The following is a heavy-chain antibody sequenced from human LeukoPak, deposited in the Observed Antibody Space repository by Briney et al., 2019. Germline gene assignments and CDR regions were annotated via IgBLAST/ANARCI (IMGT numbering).Heavy chain of an antibody. D-gene: IGHD6-19*01. V-gene: IGHV3-7*01. CDR1: GGIFSSYW. Sequence: PGGSLRLYCAASGGIFSSYWMSWVRQAPGKGLEWVANIKQDGSEKYYVDSVKGRFTISRDNAKNSLYLQMNSLRAEDTAVYYCARGSGWYYRDAFDIWGQGAMVTVSS. CDR2: IKQDGSEK. J-gene: IGHJ3*02. CDR3: ARGSGWYYRDAFDI.